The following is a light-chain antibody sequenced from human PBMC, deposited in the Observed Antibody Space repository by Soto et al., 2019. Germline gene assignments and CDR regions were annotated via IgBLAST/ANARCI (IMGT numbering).Light chain of an antibody. CDR3: QQYNSYSPT. J-gene: IGKJ1*01. V-gene: IGKV1-5*03. CDR1: QSISSW. Sequence: DIQMTQSPSTLSASVGDRVTITCRASQSISSWLAWYQQKPGKAPNLLIYKASSLESGVPSRFSGSGSGTEFTLTISSLQPDDFATXYCQQYNSYSPTFGQGTKV. CDR2: KAS.